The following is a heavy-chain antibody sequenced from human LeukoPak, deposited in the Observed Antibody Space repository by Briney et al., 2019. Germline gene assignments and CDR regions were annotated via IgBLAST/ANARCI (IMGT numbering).Heavy chain of an antibody. J-gene: IGHJ3*02. CDR2: MNPNSGNT. CDR3: ARTCSSGWYGLRVTVKNAFDI. D-gene: IGHD6-19*01. V-gene: IGHV1-8*01. CDR1: GYTFTSYD. Sequence: ASVKVSCKASGYTFTSYDINWVRQATGQGLEWMGWMNPNSGNTGYAQKFQGRVTMTRNTSISTAYMELSSLRSEDTAVYYCARTCSSGWYGLRVTVKNAFDIWGQGTMVTVSS.